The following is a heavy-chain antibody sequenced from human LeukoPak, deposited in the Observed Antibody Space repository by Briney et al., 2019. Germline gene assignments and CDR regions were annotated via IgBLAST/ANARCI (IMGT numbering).Heavy chain of an antibody. V-gene: IGHV3-48*01. CDR3: ARRGLRELRRVGFDY. CDR2: ISSSSSTI. D-gene: IGHD1-26*01. CDR1: GFTFSSYS. Sequence: GGSLRLSCAASGFTFSSYSMNWVRQAPGKGLEWVSYISSSSSTIYYADSVKGRFTISRDNAKNSLYLQMNSLRAEDTAVYYCARRGLRELRRVGFDYWGQGTLVTVSS. J-gene: IGHJ4*02.